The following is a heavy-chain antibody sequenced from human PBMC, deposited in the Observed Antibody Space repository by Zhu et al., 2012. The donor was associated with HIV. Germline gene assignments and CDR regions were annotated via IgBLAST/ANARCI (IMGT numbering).Heavy chain of an antibody. V-gene: IGHV4-39*07. CDR1: GGFVSRSGYY. J-gene: IGHJ4*02. Sequence: QVQLQESGPGLVKPSETLSLTCTVSGGFVSRSGYYWGWIRQPPGKGLEWIGNIFYTGSTDYNPPLKSRVTMSLDTSRNQFSLKLTSVTAADTAVYYCARFLRYGDSYWGQGTLVAVS. CDR2: IFYTGST. D-gene: IGHD4-17*01. CDR3: ARFLRYGDSY.